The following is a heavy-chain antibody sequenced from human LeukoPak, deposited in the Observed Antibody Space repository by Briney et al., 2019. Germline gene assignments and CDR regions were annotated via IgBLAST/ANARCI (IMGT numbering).Heavy chain of an antibody. D-gene: IGHD2-2*01. Sequence: SETLSLTCIVSGGSISSNSHYWGWIRQPPGKGLEWIGSIYSSGTTYYNPSLRSRLTISADTSKNLFSLKLGSVAAADTAVYYCARSSDHQGSKRALGHYWGQGTLVTVSS. CDR3: ARSSDHQGSKRALGHY. CDR1: GGSISSNSHY. J-gene: IGHJ4*02. V-gene: IGHV4-39*01. CDR2: IYSSGTT.